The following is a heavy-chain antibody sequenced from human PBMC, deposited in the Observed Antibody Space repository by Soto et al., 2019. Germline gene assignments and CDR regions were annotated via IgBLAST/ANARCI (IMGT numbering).Heavy chain of an antibody. CDR2: IIPIFGTA. CDR1: GGTFSSYA. CDR3: ARARPWSAQYYYDSSGYYFDY. J-gene: IGHJ4*02. D-gene: IGHD3-22*01. V-gene: IGHV1-69*13. Sequence: ASVKVSCKASGGTFSSYAISWVRQAPGQGLEWMGGIIPIFGTANYAQKFQGRVTITADESTSTAYMELSSLRSEDTAVYYCARARPWSAQYYYDSSGYYFDYWGQGTLVTVSS.